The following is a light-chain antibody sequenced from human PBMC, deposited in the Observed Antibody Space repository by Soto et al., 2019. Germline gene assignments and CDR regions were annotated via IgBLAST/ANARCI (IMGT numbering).Light chain of an antibody. V-gene: IGKV3D-20*02. CDR1: QSVSSSY. CDR2: GAS. J-gene: IGKJ5*01. Sequence: EIVMTQSPATLPVSPGERATLSCRASQSVSSSYLAWYQQKPGQAPRLLIYGASNRATGIPDRFSGSGSGTDFTLTISSLEPDDFAVYYCQQRADWPITFGQGTRLEIK. CDR3: QQRADWPIT.